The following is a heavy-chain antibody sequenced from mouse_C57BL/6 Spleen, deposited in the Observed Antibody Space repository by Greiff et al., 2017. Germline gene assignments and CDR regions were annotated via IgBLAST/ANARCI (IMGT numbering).Heavy chain of an antibody. V-gene: IGHV2-2*01. CDR1: GFSLTSYG. D-gene: IGHD3-2*02. CDR3: ARNRKKDSSGLYYYAMDY. J-gene: IGHJ4*01. Sequence: VQLQQSGPGLVQPSQSLSITCTVSGFSLTSYGVHWVRQSPGKGLEWLGVIWSGGSTDYNAAFISRLSISKDNSKSQVFFKMNSLQADDTAIYYCARNRKKDSSGLYYYAMDYWGQGTSVTVSS. CDR2: IWSGGST.